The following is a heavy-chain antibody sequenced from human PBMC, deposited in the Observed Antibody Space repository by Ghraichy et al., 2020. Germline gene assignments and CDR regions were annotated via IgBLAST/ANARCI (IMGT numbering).Heavy chain of an antibody. Sequence: GGSLRLSCAASGFTFSSYWMSWVRQAPGKGLAWVANIKQDGSEKYYVDSVKGRFTISRDNAKNSLYLQMNSLRAEDTAVYYCAREVGVFGVVTDYYYGMDVWGQGTTVTVSS. J-gene: IGHJ6*02. D-gene: IGHD3-3*01. V-gene: IGHV3-7*03. CDR1: GFTFSSYW. CDR2: IKQDGSEK. CDR3: AREVGVFGVVTDYYYGMDV.